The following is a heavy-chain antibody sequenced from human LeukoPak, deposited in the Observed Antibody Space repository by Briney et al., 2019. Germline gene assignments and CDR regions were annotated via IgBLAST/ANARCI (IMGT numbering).Heavy chain of an antibody. Sequence: TSETLSLTCAVYGGSFSGYYWSWIRQPPGKGLEWIGEINHSGSTNYNPSLKSRVTISVDTSKNQFSLKLSSVTAADTAVYYCARGWGDYVWGSYRQSLDYWGQGTLVTVSS. CDR1: GGSFSGYY. J-gene: IGHJ4*02. CDR3: ARGWGDYVWGSYRQSLDY. D-gene: IGHD3-16*02. V-gene: IGHV4-34*01. CDR2: INHSGST.